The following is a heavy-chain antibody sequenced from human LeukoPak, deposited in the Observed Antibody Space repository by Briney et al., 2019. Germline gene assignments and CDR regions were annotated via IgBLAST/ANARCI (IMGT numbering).Heavy chain of an antibody. CDR3: ARDQWSPLWYFDL. CDR1: GFTFSSYS. J-gene: IGHJ2*01. D-gene: IGHD2-15*01. V-gene: IGHV3-48*01. CDR2: ISSSSSTI. Sequence: GGSLRLSCAASGFTFSSYSMNWVRQAPGKGLEWVSYISSSSSTIYYADSVKGRFTISRDNAKNSLYLQMNSLRAEDTAVYYCARDQWSPLWYFDLWGRGTLVTVSS.